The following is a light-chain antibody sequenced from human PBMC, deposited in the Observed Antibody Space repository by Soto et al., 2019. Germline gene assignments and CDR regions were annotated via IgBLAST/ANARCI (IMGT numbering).Light chain of an antibody. Sequence: EIVLTQSPGTLSLSPGERATLSCRASQSVSSSYLAWYQQKPGQAPRLLIYDVSSRATGVPSRFSGTGSETDFTLTISSLQPEDFATYYCQQSYSTPRTFGQGTKVDIK. CDR1: QSVSSSY. V-gene: IGKV3D-20*02. CDR3: QQSYSTPRT. CDR2: DVS. J-gene: IGKJ1*01.